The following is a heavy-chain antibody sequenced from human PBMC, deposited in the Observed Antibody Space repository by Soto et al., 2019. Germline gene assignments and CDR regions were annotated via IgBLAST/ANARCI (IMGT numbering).Heavy chain of an antibody. CDR3: ARDFVRGRVPFDH. CDR2: ISADNGNT. V-gene: IGHV1-18*01. CDR1: GYTFSSYG. D-gene: IGHD3-10*02. Sequence: ASVKVSCKASGYTFSSYGISWVRQAPGQGLEWMGWISADNGNTNYAHKLQGRVAMTTNTSTSTAYMELRSLRSDDTAVYYCARDFVRGRVPFDHWGQGTLVTVSS. J-gene: IGHJ4*02.